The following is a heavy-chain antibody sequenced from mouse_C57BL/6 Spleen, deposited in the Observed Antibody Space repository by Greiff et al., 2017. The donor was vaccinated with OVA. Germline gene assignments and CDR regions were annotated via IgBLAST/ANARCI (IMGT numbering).Heavy chain of an antibody. Sequence: QVQLQQSGAELVKPGASVKMSCKASGYTFTSYWITWVKQRPGQGLEWIGDIYPGSGSTNYNEKFKSKATLTVDTSSSTAYMQLRSLKSEDSAVYYCARSKGYYGNYERGAMDYWGQGTSVTVSS. CDR2: IYPGSGST. CDR1: GYTFTSYW. J-gene: IGHJ4*01. CDR3: ARSKGYYGNYERGAMDY. V-gene: IGHV1-55*01. D-gene: IGHD2-1*01.